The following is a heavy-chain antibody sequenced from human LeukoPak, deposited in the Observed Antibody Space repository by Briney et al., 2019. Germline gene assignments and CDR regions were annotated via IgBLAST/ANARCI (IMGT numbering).Heavy chain of an antibody. CDR2: IYSGGST. CDR1: EFSVGSNY. D-gene: IGHD3-22*01. Sequence: GGSLRLSCAASEFSVGSNYMSWVRQAPGKGLEWVSVIYSGGSTYYADSVKGRFTISRDNSKNTLYLQMNSLRAEDTAVYYCARLGGHYDSSGPRTTYYMDVWGKGTTVTISS. J-gene: IGHJ6*03. CDR3: ARLGGHYDSSGPRTTYYMDV. V-gene: IGHV3-66*04.